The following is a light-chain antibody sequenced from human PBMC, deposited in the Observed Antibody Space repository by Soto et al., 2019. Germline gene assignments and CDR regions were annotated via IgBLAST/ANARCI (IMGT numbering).Light chain of an antibody. CDR3: SSYTLDRALYV. J-gene: IGLJ1*01. V-gene: IGLV2-14*01. Sequence: QSVLTQPASVSGSPGRSITISCTGTSSDVGGYNYVSWYQQYSGKAPKLMIYEVSNRPSGVSNRFSGSKSGNTASLNISGIQAEEEADYYCSSYTLDRALYVFGTGTKVTV. CDR2: EVS. CDR1: SSDVGGYNY.